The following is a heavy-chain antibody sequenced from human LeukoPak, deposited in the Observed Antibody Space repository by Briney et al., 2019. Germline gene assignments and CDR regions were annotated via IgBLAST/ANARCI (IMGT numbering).Heavy chain of an antibody. V-gene: IGHV5-10-1*01. CDR3: ARMGTSGYFSHFDY. CDR2: IDPSDSYT. CDR1: GYYFTSYW. Sequence: GESLKISCKGSGYYFTSYWISWVRQMPGKGLQWMGKIDPSDSYTNYSPSFKGHVTISADKSINTAYLQWSSLQASDTAIYYCARMGTSGYFSHFDYWGQGTLVTVSS. J-gene: IGHJ4*02. D-gene: IGHD3-22*01.